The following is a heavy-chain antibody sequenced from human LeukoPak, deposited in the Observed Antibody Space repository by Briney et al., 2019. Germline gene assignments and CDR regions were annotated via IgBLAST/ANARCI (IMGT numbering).Heavy chain of an antibody. Sequence: ASVKVSCKASGSTFTSYGISWVRQAPGQGLEWRGWISADNGNTNYAQKLQGRLTMTTDTSTSTAYMELRSLRSDDTAVYYCAREGQLVGGYYFDYWGQGTLVTVSS. CDR1: GSTFTSYG. J-gene: IGHJ4*02. CDR2: ISADNGNT. V-gene: IGHV1-18*01. D-gene: IGHD6-6*01. CDR3: AREGQLVGGYYFDY.